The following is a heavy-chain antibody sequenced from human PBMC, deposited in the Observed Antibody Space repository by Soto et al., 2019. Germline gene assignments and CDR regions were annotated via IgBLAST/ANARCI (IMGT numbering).Heavy chain of an antibody. CDR3: ASGGSSNWFDP. V-gene: IGHV4-30-4*01. D-gene: IGHD1-26*01. CDR1: SGSISSADYY. J-gene: IGHJ5*02. Sequence: VQLQESGPGLVKPSQTLSLTCTVSSGSISSADYYWSWIRQPPGKGLEWIGYIYYTGSAYYNPSLKSRVTMSVDTSKNQFSLKVTSVTAADTAVDYCASGGSSNWFDPWGQGTLVTVSS. CDR2: IYYTGSA.